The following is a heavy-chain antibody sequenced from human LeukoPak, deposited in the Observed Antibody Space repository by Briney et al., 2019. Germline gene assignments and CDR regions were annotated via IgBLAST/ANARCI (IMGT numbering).Heavy chain of an antibody. CDR3: ARVFSGYSSSWYWVYFDY. D-gene: IGHD6-13*01. CDR1: RYTFTGYY. CDR2: INPNSGGT. J-gene: IGHJ4*02. V-gene: IGHV1-2*02. Sequence: ASVKVSCKASRYTFTGYYMHWVRQAPGQGLKWMGWINPNSGGTNYAQKFQGRVTMTRDTSISTAYMELSRLRSDDTAVYYCARVFSGYSSSWYWVYFDYWGQGTLVTVSS.